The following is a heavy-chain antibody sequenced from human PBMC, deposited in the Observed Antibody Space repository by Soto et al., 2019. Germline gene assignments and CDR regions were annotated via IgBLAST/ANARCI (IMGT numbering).Heavy chain of an antibody. J-gene: IGHJ4*02. V-gene: IGHV4-34*10. CDR2: MNDSGST. Sequence: SETLSLTCAVYGGPFSGFYWSWIRQPPGKGREWIGEMNDSGSTTYKPSLKSRVTMSVDTSKNHFSLKLSAMTAAYLAEYYCPRCRRGPAALFDKDWGQGILVTVSS. CDR3: PRCRRGPAALFDKD. D-gene: IGHD2-2*01. CDR1: GGPFSGFY.